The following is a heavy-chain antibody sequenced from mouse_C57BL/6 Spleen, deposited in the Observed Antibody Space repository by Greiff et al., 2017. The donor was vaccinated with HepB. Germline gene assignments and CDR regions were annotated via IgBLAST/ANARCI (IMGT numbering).Heavy chain of an antibody. V-gene: IGHV1-26*01. Sequence: EVQLQQSGPELVKPGASVKISCKASGYTFTDYYMNWVKQSHGKSLEWIGDINPNNGGTSYNQKFKGKATLTVDKSSSTAYMELRSLTSEDSAVYYGARGGWLLSSSWFAYWGQGTLVTVSA. CDR3: ARGGWLLSSSWFAY. CDR2: INPNNGGT. CDR1: GYTFTDYY. J-gene: IGHJ3*01. D-gene: IGHD2-3*01.